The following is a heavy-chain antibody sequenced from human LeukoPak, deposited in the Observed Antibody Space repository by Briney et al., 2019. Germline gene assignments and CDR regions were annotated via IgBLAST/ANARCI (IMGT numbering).Heavy chain of an antibody. D-gene: IGHD3-10*01. V-gene: IGHV3-15*01. CDR2: IKSKTNGGTT. Sequence: GGSLRLSCAASGFIFSNAWMNWVRQAPGKGLEWVGRIKSKTNGGTTDYAAPVKGRFTVSRDDSKNTLYLQMNSLRADDTAVYYCAMYLVRGRFDYWGQGTLVTVSS. CDR1: GFIFSNAW. J-gene: IGHJ4*02. CDR3: AMYLVRGRFDY.